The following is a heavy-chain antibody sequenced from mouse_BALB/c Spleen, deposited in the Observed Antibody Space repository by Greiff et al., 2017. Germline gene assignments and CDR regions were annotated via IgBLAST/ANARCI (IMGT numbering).Heavy chain of an antibody. D-gene: IGHD4-1*01. CDR3: TNWEAY. CDR1: GYTFTDYE. Sequence: QVQLKQSGAELVRPGASVTLSCKASGYTFTDYEMHWVKQTPVHGLEWIGAIDPETGGTAYNQKFKGKATLTADKSSSTAYMELRSLTSEDSAVYYCTNWEAYWGQGTTLTVSS. J-gene: IGHJ2*01. CDR2: IDPETGGT. V-gene: IGHV1-15*01.